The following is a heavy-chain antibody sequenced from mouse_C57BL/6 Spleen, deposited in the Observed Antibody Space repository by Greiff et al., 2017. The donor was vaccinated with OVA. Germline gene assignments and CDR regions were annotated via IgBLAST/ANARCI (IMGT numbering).Heavy chain of an antibody. CDR2: IDPDGGET. J-gene: IGHJ1*03. CDR3: ARCDGRGYWYLDV. V-gene: IGHV14-2*01. CDR1: GFNFNDYY. Sequence: EVQLQQPGAELVKPGASVKLSCTASGFNFNDYYMHWVKQRTEQGLEWIGRIDPDGGETKYTPKFKGKATITVDTSSNTAYLQLSSLTSEDSAVYDGARCDGRGYWYLDVWGTGTTVTVSA.